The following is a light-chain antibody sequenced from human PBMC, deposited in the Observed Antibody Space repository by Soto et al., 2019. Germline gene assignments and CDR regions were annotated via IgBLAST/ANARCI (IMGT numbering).Light chain of an antibody. CDR2: TAS. V-gene: IGKV1-12*01. Sequence: DIPMTQSPSSVSASVGDRVTITFRASQGISSWLAWYQQKPGKAPKLLIYTASSLQSVVPSRFRGSGSGTDFTPTISSLPPEEFAPYYCQQDNRFPLTFGGETKVEIK. J-gene: IGKJ4*01. CDR3: QQDNRFPLT. CDR1: QGISSW.